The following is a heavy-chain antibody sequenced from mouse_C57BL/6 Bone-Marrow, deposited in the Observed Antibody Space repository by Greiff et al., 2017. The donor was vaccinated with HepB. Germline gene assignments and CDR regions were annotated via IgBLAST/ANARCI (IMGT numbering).Heavy chain of an antibody. D-gene: IGHD4-1*01. V-gene: IGHV2-5*01. CDR3: AKNKGDWDSDWYFDV. CDR1: GFSLTSYG. Sequence: QVQLQQSGPGLVQPSQSLSITCTVSGFSLTSYGVHWVRQSPGKGLEWLGVIWRGGSTDYNAAFMSRLSITKDNSKRQVFFKMNSLQADDTAIYYCAKNKGDWDSDWYFDVWGTGTTVTVSS. J-gene: IGHJ1*03. CDR2: IWRGGST.